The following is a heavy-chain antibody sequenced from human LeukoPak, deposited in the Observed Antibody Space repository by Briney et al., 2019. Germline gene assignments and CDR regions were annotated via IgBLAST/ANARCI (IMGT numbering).Heavy chain of an antibody. D-gene: IGHD5-18*01. V-gene: IGHV1-18*01. J-gene: IGHJ4*02. Sequence: ASVKVSCKASGYTFTSYGVSWVRQAPGQGLEWMGWISPYNGNTNYAQKLQGRVTMTTDTSTGTVYMELRSLRSDDTAVYYCARGRGYGYAWDYWGQGTLVTVPS. CDR3: ARGRGYGYAWDY. CDR1: GYTFTSYG. CDR2: ISPYNGNT.